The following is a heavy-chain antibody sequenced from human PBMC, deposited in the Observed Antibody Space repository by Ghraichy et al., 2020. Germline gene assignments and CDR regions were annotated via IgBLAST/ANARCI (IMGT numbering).Heavy chain of an antibody. CDR1: GFSLSTSGMC. CDR3: ARIRVTMVRGGYYYYGMDV. Sequence: SGPTLVKPTQTLTLTCTFSGFSLSTSGMCVSWIRQPPGKALEWLARIDWDDDKYYSTSLKTRLTISKDTSKNQVVLTMTNMDPVDTATYYCARIRVTMVRGGYYYYGMDVWGQGTTVTVSS. J-gene: IGHJ6*02. V-gene: IGHV2-70*11. CDR2: IDWDDDK. D-gene: IGHD3-10*01.